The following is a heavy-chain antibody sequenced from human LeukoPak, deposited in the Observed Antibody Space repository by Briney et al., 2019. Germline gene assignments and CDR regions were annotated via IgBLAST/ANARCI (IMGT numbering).Heavy chain of an antibody. J-gene: IGHJ5*02. V-gene: IGHV4-59*01. CDR1: GGSISSYS. CDR3: ARVTHPTYYYGSGPWFDP. D-gene: IGHD3-10*01. Sequence: PSETLSLTCSVSGGSISSYSWSSIRQPPGKGLEWIGYIYNSGSTNYNPSLKSRVTISVDTSKNQFSLKLSSVTAADTAVYYCARVTHPTYYYGSGPWFDPWGQGTLVTVSS. CDR2: IYNSGST.